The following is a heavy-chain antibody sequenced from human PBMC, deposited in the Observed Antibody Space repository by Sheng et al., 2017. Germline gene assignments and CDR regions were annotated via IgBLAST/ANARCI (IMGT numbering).Heavy chain of an antibody. D-gene: IGHD1-1*01. V-gene: IGHV3-74*01. Sequence: EVQLVESGGGLVQPGGSLRLSCAASGFTFSSHWIHWVRQAPGEGLVWVSRLNNDGSSTNYAESVRGRFTISRDNAEKTVYLQMNSLRAEDTALYYCADDSMDVWGQGTTVTVSS. CDR2: LNNDGSST. CDR3: ADDSMDV. J-gene: IGHJ6*02. CDR1: GFTFSSHW.